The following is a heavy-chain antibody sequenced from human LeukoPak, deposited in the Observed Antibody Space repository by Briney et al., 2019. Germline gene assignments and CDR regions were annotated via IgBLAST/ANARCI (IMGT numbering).Heavy chain of an antibody. Sequence: SETLSLTCTVSGGSISSYYWSWIRQPPGKGLEWIGEINHSGSTNYNPSLKSRVTISVDTSKNQFSLKLSSVTAADTAVYYCATRGITMVRGVIDGMDVWGQGTTVTVSS. D-gene: IGHD3-10*01. V-gene: IGHV4-34*01. CDR2: INHSGST. CDR1: GGSISSYY. J-gene: IGHJ6*02. CDR3: ATRGITMVRGVIDGMDV.